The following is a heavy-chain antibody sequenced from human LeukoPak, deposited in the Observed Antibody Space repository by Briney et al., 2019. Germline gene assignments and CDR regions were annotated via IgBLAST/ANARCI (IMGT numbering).Heavy chain of an antibody. CDR3: ARTYYYDSSGPLLTGYYFDY. Sequence: GSLRLSCAASGFTFSSYAMHWVRQAPGKGLEWVAVISYDGSNKYYADSVKGRFTISRDNSKNTLYLQMNSLRAEDTAVYYCARTYYYDSSGPLLTGYYFDYWGQGTLVTVSS. D-gene: IGHD3-22*01. CDR2: ISYDGSNK. V-gene: IGHV3-30-3*01. CDR1: GFTFSSYA. J-gene: IGHJ4*02.